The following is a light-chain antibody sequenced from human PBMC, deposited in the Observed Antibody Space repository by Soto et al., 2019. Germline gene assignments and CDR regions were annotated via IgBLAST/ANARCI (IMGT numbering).Light chain of an antibody. CDR1: QSVSSS. Sequence: EIVMTQSPATLSVSPGERVTLSCRASQSVSSSLAWYQQKPGQAPRLLIYGASTKATVIPARFRGSGSGTEFTLTISSLQSEDFAVYYCQQYNNWPPFTFGPGTKVDIK. CDR3: QQYNNWPPFT. J-gene: IGKJ3*01. CDR2: GAS. V-gene: IGKV3-15*01.